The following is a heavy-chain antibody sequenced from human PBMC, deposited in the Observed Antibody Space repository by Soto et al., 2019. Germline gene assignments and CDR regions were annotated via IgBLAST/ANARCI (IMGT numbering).Heavy chain of an antibody. CDR1: GGTFSNYA. V-gene: IGHV1-69*01. Sequence: QVQLVQSGAEVKKPGSSVKVSCKASGGTFSNYAINWVRQAPGQGLEWMGGIIPIFGTANYPRKFQGRVTIIADESTSTANMELSSLRSEDTAVYYCARGRGDSYCGYDCDPYSYYYGMDVWGQGTTVTVSS. J-gene: IGHJ6*02. D-gene: IGHD2-21*02. CDR3: ARGRGDSYCGYDCDPYSYYYGMDV. CDR2: IIPIFGTA.